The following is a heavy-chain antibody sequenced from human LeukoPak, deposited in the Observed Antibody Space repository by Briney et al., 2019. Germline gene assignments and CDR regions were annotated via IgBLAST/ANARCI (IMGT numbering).Heavy chain of an antibody. CDR2: ISSDGSST. D-gene: IGHD6-19*01. J-gene: IGHJ4*02. CDR3: ARISLSGWVNDH. V-gene: IGHV3-74*01. Sequence: PGGSLRLSCAASGFTFSSHWMHWVRQAPGKGLVWVTRISSDGSSTSYADSVKGRFTISRDNAKNTLFLQMSSLRAEDTAIYYCARISLSGWVNDHWGQGTLVAASS. CDR1: GFTFSSHW.